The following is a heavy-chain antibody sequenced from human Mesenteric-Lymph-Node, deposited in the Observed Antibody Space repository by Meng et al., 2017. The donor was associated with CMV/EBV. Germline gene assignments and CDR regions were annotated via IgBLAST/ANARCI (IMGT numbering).Heavy chain of an antibody. CDR3: ARGTWGSFGY. V-gene: IGHV6-1*01. J-gene: IGHJ4*02. Sequence: CAISGDSVSSTSAAWSWIRQSPSRGLEWLGRTYYRSKWYNDYAMSVKSRINISADTSKNQFSLQLNSVTPEDTAVYYCARGTWGSFGYWGQGTLVTVSS. CDR2: TYYRSKWYN. D-gene: IGHD7-27*01. CDR1: GDSVSSTSAA.